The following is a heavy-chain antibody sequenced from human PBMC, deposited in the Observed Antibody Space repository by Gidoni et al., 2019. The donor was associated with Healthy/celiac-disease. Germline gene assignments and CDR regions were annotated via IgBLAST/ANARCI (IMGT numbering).Heavy chain of an antibody. CDR3: ARAVQMAPHD. Sequence: EVQLVESGGGLVKPGGSLRLSCAASGFTFSSYSMNWVRQAPGKGLGWVSCISSSNSYRDYADSVKGRFTISRDNAKNSLYLQMNSLRAEDTAVYYCARAVQMAPHDWGQGTLVTVSS. D-gene: IGHD3-10*01. CDR2: ISSSNSYR. V-gene: IGHV3-21*01. CDR1: GFTFSSYS. J-gene: IGHJ4*02.